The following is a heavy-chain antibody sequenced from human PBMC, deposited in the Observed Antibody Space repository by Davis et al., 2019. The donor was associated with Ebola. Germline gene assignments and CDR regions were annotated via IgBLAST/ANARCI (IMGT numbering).Heavy chain of an antibody. CDR1: GFTFSNYA. D-gene: IGHD2-2*01. Sequence: GGSLRLSCTASGFTFSNYAMNWVRQAPGEGLEWISSISGRGPDTYYADSVKGRFTISRDNSKTTLYLQMNSLRAEDTAIYYCAKAAIPTPPGNCFDSWGQGTLVTVSS. J-gene: IGHJ4*02. V-gene: IGHV3-23*01. CDR3: AKAAIPTPPGNCFDS. CDR2: ISGRGPDT.